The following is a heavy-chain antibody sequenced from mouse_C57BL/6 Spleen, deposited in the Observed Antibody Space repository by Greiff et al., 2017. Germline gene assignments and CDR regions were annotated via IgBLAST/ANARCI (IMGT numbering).Heavy chain of an antibody. CDR1: GFTFTDYG. V-gene: IGHV5-17*01. D-gene: IGHD2-3*01. CDR2: ISSGSSTI. CDR3: ARSGYYVFYFDC. J-gene: IGHJ2*01. Sequence: EVMLVESGGGLVKPGGSLKLSCAASGFTFTDYGMHWVRQAPEKGLEWVAYISSGSSTIYYADTVKGRFTISRDNAKNTLFLQMTSLRSEDTAMYYCARSGYYVFYFDCWGQGTTLTVSS.